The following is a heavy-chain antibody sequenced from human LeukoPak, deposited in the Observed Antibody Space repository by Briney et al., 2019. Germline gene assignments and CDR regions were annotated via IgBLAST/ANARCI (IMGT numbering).Heavy chain of an antibody. CDR2: ITADSGTT. J-gene: IGHJ4*02. Sequence: GGSLRLSCAVSGFTFSTKSMNWVRQAPGKGLEWVSYITADSGTTYYADSVKGRFTISRDNAKNSLYLQMNSLRDEDTAVYYCASRDYFDYWGQGTLVTVSS. CDR1: GFTFSTKS. V-gene: IGHV3-48*02. CDR3: ASRDYFDY.